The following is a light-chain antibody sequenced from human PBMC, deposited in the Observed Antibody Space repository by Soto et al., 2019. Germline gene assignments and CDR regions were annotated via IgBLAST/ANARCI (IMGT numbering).Light chain of an antibody. Sequence: QSVLTQPPSGSGAPGQRVTISCTGRSSNIGAGYDVHWYQLLPGTAPQLLIYGNSNRPSGVPDRFSGSKSGTSASLAITGLEAEDEAEYYCQAYDSSRSGYVFGTGTKLTVL. J-gene: IGLJ1*01. CDR2: GNS. CDR3: QAYDSSRSGYV. CDR1: SSNIGAGYD. V-gene: IGLV1-40*01.